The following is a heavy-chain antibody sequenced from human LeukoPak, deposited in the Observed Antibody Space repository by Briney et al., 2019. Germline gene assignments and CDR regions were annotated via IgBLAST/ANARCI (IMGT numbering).Heavy chain of an antibody. CDR1: GYTFTSYG. V-gene: IGHV1-18*01. D-gene: IGHD2-2*01. CDR2: ISAYNGNT. Sequence: ASVKVSCKASGYTFTSYGISWVRQAPGQGLEWMGWISAYNGNTNYAQKLQGRVTMTTDTSTSTAYMELRSLRSDDTAVYYCARVMGSLGYCSSTSCYAGAFDIWGQGTMVTVSS. J-gene: IGHJ3*02. CDR3: ARVMGSLGYCSSTSCYAGAFDI.